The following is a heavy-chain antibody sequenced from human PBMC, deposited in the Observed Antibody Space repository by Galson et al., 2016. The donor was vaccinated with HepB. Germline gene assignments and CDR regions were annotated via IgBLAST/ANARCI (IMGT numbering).Heavy chain of an antibody. CDR2: ISYDGSNK. CDR3: AKDPYAYSSGRSIDY. J-gene: IGHJ4*02. V-gene: IGHV3-30-3*01. CDR1: GFTFSSYA. D-gene: IGHD6-19*01. Sequence: SLRLSCAASGFTFSSYAMHWVRQAPGRGLEWVAVISYDGSNKYYADSVKGRFTISRDNSKNTLYLQMNSLRAEDTAVYYCAKDPYAYSSGRSIDYWGQGTLVTVSS.